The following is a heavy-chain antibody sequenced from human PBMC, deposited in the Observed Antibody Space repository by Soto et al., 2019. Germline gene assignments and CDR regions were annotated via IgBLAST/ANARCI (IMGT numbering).Heavy chain of an antibody. CDR1: GFTFSSYD. CDR2: IGTAGDT. Sequence: EVQLVESGGGLVQPGGSLRLSCAASGFTFSSYDMHWFRQATGKGLEWVSAIGTAGDTYYPGSVKGRFTISRESAKNSLYLQMNSLRAGDTAVYYCARGPGHSNYPLVWFDYWGQGTLVTVSS. V-gene: IGHV3-13*01. D-gene: IGHD4-4*01. CDR3: ARGPGHSNYPLVWFDY. J-gene: IGHJ4*02.